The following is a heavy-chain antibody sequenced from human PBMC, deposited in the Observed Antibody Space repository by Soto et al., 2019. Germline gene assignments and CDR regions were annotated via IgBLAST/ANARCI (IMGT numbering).Heavy chain of an antibody. CDR1: GDSVSSNSAG. CDR2: TYYRSKWYY. CDR3: ARGEQYSGRISDY. J-gene: IGHJ4*01. D-gene: IGHD1-26*01. Sequence: SQTLSLTCALTGDSVSSNSAGWSWVRQSPSRGLEWLGRTYYRSKWYYEYAVSVRGRITINPDTSKNQYSLQLNSVTPEDTAVYFCARGEQYSGRISDYWGQGTLVTVSS. V-gene: IGHV6-1*01.